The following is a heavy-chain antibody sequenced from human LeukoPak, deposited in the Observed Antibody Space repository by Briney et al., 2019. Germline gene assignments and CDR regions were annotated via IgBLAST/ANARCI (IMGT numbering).Heavy chain of an antibody. Sequence: ASVKVSCEASGYTFTSYGISWVRQAPGQGLEWMGWISAYNGNTNYAQKLKGRVTMTTDTSTSTAYMELRSLRSDDTAVYYCARGRVDGSWYPAYYGMDVRGQGTTVTVSS. V-gene: IGHV1-18*01. CDR1: GYTFTSYG. CDR3: ARGRVDGSWYPAYYGMDV. J-gene: IGHJ6*02. CDR2: ISAYNGNT. D-gene: IGHD6-13*01.